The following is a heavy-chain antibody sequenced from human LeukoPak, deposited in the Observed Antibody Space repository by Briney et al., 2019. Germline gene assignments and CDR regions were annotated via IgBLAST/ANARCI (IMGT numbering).Heavy chain of an antibody. D-gene: IGHD2-15*01. Sequence: PSETLSLTCAVYGGSFSGYYWSWIRQPPGKGLEWIGEINHSGSTYYNPSLKSRVTISVDTSQNQFSLKLSSVTAADTAVYYCARAVGSPARMDVWGKGTTVTVSS. CDR2: INHSGST. J-gene: IGHJ6*03. CDR3: ARAVGSPARMDV. CDR1: GGSFSGYY. V-gene: IGHV4-34*01.